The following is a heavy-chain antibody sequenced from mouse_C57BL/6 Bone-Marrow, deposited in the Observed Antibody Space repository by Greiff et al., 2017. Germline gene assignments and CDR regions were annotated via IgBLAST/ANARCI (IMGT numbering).Heavy chain of an antibody. D-gene: IGHD1-1*01. CDR2: ISSGSSTI. Sequence: EVQVVESGGGLVQPGGSRKLSCAASGFTFSSFGMHWVRQAPEKGLEWVAYISSGSSTIYYADTVKGRFTIARDNPKNTLFLQMTSLRSEDTAMYDCARRGYGSSYWYFDVWGAGTTVTVSA. CDR3: ARRGYGSSYWYFDV. J-gene: IGHJ1*01. V-gene: IGHV5-17*02. CDR1: GFTFSSFG.